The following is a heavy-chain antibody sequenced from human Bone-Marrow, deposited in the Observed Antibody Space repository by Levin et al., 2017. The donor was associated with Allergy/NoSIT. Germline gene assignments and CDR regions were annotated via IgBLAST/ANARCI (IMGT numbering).Heavy chain of an antibody. V-gene: IGHV3-30*04. J-gene: IGHJ6*02. CDR2: ISYDGRNT. Sequence: GGSLRLSCAGSGFAFSGYAIHWVRQAPGKGLEWVALISYDGRNTYYADSVKGRFTISRDNSKNTVSLQMNSLRGEDTALYHCARDNIHLWQTDVFYYGLDVWGQGTTVTVSS. CDR1: GFAFSGYA. CDR3: ARDNIHLWQTDVFYYGLDV. D-gene: IGHD5-18*01.